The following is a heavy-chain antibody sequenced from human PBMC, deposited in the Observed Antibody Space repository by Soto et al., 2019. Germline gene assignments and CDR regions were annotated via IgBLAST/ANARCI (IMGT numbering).Heavy chain of an antibody. CDR1: GVIFSTYS. V-gene: IGHV3-48*02. CDR3: ARDSGRGYGMDV. J-gene: IGHJ6*02. D-gene: IGHD1-1*01. CDR2: ISRGSSTK. Sequence: PVGPQSLSCAASGVIFSTYSRNWVRQAPGKGLEWVSYISRGSSTKYYADSVKGRFTISRDNAKNSLYVQMNSLRDEDTAVYYCARDSGRGYGMDVWGQGTTVTVSS.